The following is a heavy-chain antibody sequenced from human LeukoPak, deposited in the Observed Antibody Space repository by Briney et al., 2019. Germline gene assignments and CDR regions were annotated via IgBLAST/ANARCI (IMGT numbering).Heavy chain of an antibody. CDR1: GFTFSSYG. CDR3: AYPQYGRAFDI. D-gene: IGHD2-2*01. Sequence: GGSLRLSCAASGFTFSSYGMHWVRQAPGKGLEWVAVISYDGSNKYYADSVKGRFTISRDNSKNTLYLQMNSLRAEDTAVYYCAYPQYGRAFDIWGQGTMVTVSS. CDR2: ISYDGSNK. V-gene: IGHV3-30*03. J-gene: IGHJ3*02.